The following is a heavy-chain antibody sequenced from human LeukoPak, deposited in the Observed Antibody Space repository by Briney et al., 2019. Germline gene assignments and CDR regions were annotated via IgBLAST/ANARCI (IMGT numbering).Heavy chain of an antibody. Sequence: ASVKVSCKTSGYTFTYYGISWVRQAPGQGLEWMGWISPYNGNTIYAQKLQGRVTVTTDTSTSTAYMELRSLRSDDTAVYYCTRTVLDCKNGVCYDYWGQGTPVTVSS. CDR1: GYTFTYYG. J-gene: IGHJ4*02. CDR2: ISPYNGNT. V-gene: IGHV1-18*01. D-gene: IGHD2-8*01. CDR3: TRTVLDCKNGVCYDY.